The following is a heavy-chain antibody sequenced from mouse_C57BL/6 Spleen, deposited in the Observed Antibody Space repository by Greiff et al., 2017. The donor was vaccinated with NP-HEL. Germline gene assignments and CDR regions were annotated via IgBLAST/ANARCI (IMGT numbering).Heavy chain of an antibody. CDR1: GYTFTDYY. Sequence: VQLKQSGPVLVKPGASVKMSCKASGYTFTDYYMNWVKQSHGKSLEWIGVINPYNGGTSYNQKFKGKATLTVDKSSSTAYMELNSLTSEDSAVYYCARENFLFAYWGQGTLVTVSA. V-gene: IGHV1-19*01. CDR3: ARENFLFAY. CDR2: INPYNGGT. J-gene: IGHJ3*01.